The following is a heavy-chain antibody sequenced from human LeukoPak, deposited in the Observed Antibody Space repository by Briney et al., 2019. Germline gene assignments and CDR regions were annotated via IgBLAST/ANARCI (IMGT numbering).Heavy chain of an antibody. CDR2: ISSSSSYI. D-gene: IGHD2-2*01. CDR1: GFTFSRYS. Sequence: GGSLRLSCAASGFTFSRYSMNWVRQAPGKGLEWVSSISSSSSYIYYADSVKGRFTISRDNAKNSLYLQMNSLRAEDTAVYYCTRDYDRDQREGTTWGQGTLVTVSS. CDR3: TRDYDRDQREGTT. V-gene: IGHV3-21*01. J-gene: IGHJ5*02.